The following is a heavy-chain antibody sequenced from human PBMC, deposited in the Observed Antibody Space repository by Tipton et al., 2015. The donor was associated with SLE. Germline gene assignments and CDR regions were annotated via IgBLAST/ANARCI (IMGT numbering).Heavy chain of an antibody. J-gene: IGHJ4*02. D-gene: IGHD3-16*02. Sequence: TLSLTCTVSSGSISSHSWTWIRRTPGKGLEWIGYFHYSGSTNYNPSLRSRVTMSVDTSKSQFSLKLGSVTAADTAMYYCARTQYTFGGVIAPFDYWGQGTLVTVSS. CDR2: FHYSGST. CDR3: ARTQYTFGGVIAPFDY. CDR1: SGSISSHS. V-gene: IGHV4-59*11.